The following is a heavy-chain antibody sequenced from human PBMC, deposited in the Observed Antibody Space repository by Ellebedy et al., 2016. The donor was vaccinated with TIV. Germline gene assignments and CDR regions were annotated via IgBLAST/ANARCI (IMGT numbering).Heavy chain of an antibody. Sequence: SETLSLXXTVSGGSISSGDYYWSWIRQPPGKGLEWIGYIYYSGSTYYNPSLKSRVTISVDTSKNQFSLKLSSVTAADTAVYYCARGLNHGFWRLRRWWFDPWGQGTLVTVSS. V-gene: IGHV4-30-4*01. J-gene: IGHJ5*02. D-gene: IGHD3-3*01. CDR1: GGSISSGDYY. CDR2: IYYSGST. CDR3: ARGLNHGFWRLRRWWFDP.